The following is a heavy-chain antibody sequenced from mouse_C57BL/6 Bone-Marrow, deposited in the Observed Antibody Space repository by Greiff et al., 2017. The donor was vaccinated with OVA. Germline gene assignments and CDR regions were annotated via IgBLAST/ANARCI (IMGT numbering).Heavy chain of an antibody. V-gene: IGHV5-12*01. CDR2: ISNGGGST. CDR3: ARMITTVALDY. D-gene: IGHD1-1*01. J-gene: IGHJ2*01. Sequence: EVMLVESGGGLVQPGGSLKLSCAASGFTFSDYSMYWVRQTPEKRLEWVAYISNGGGSTYYPDTVKGRFTISRDNAKNTLYLQMSRLKSEDTAMYYCARMITTVALDYWGQGTTLTVSS. CDR1: GFTFSDYS.